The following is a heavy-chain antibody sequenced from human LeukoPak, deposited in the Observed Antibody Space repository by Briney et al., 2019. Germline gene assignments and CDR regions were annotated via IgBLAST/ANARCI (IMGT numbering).Heavy chain of an antibody. CDR3: ARDRGYTQDY. D-gene: IGHD5-12*01. CDR2: IKSDGSST. V-gene: IGHV3-74*01. CDR1: GFTFSRYW. J-gene: IGHJ4*02. Sequence: PGGSLRLSCAASGFTFSRYWMHWVHQAPGKGLVWVSHIKSDGSSTSYADSVKGRFTISRDNAKNTLYLQMNSLRAEDTAVYYCARDRGYTQDYWGQGTLVTVSS.